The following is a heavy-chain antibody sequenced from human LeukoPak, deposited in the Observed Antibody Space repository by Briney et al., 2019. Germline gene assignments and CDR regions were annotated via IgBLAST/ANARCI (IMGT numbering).Heavy chain of an antibody. J-gene: IGHJ5*02. CDR3: ARESSGYDYGGSYNWFDP. D-gene: IGHD5-12*01. Sequence: ASVKVSCKASGYTFTSYGISWVRQAPGQGLEWMGWINPNSGGTNYAQKFQGRVTMTRDTSISTAYMELSRLRSDDTAVYYYARESSGYDYGGSYNWFDPWGQGTLVTVSS. CDR1: GYTFTSYG. V-gene: IGHV1-2*02. CDR2: INPNSGGT.